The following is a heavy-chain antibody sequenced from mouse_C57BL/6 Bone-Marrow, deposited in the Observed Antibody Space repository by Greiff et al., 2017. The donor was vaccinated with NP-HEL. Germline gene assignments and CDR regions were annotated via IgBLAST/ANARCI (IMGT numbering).Heavy chain of an antibody. CDR3: ASYYGYDEGYFDV. CDR2: INPNNGGT. V-gene: IGHV1-26*01. D-gene: IGHD2-2*01. J-gene: IGHJ1*03. Sequence: EVQLQQSGPELVKPGASVKISCKASGYTFTDYYMNWVKQSHGKSLEWIGDINPNNGGTSYNQKFKGKATLTVDKSSSTAYMELRSLTSEDSAVYYCASYYGYDEGYFDVWGTGTTVTVSS. CDR1: GYTFTDYY.